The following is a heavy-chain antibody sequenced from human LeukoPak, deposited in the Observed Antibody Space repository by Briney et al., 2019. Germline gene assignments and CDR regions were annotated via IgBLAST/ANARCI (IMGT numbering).Heavy chain of an antibody. D-gene: IGHD5-24*01. CDR3: ARLATTSRGYYFDY. J-gene: IGHJ4*02. Sequence: PSETLSLTCTVSGGSISSYYWSWIRQPPGKGLDWIGYIFYGGSTNYNPSLKSRVTISADTSKNQFSVKVTSVTAADTAVYYCARLATTSRGYYFDYWGQGTLVTVSS. V-gene: IGHV4-59*01. CDR2: IFYGGST. CDR1: GGSISSYY.